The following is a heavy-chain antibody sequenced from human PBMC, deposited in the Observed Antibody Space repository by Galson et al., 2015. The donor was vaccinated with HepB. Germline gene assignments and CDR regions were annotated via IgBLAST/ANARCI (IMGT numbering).Heavy chain of an antibody. Sequence: CAISGDSVSSNSAAWNWIRQSPSRGLEWLGRTYYRSKWYNDYAVSVKSRITINPDTSKNQFSLQLNSVTPEDTAAYYCARDHSSGWPLDYYYYGMDVWGQGTTVTVSS. V-gene: IGHV6-1*01. CDR2: TYYRSKWYN. CDR1: GDSVSSNSAA. D-gene: IGHD6-19*01. J-gene: IGHJ6*02. CDR3: ARDHSSGWPLDYYYYGMDV.